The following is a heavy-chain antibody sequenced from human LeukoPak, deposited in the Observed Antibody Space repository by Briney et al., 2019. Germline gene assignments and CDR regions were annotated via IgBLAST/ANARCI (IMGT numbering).Heavy chain of an antibody. CDR1: GFTFSSYW. J-gene: IGHJ4*02. D-gene: IGHD6-19*01. Sequence: GGSLRLSCAASGFTFSSYWMHWVRHAPGKGLVWVSRINSDGSSTSYADSVKGRFTISRDNAKNTLYLQMNSLRAEDTAVYYCARDSSGWYVSYYFDYWGQGTLVTVSS. V-gene: IGHV3-74*01. CDR3: ARDSSGWYVSYYFDY. CDR2: INSDGSST.